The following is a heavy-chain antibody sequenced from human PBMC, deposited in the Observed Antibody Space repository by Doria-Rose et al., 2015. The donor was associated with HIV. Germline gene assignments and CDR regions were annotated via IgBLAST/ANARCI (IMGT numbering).Heavy chain of an antibody. CDR3: ARDPNSYASSGYYYDY. D-gene: IGHD3-22*01. V-gene: IGHV1-69*11. Sequence: GRIIPILGATNYAQNFQDRVTISADESTATAYMELSSLRSEDTALYYCARDPNSYASSGYYYDYWGQGTLVTVSS. CDR2: IIPILGAT. J-gene: IGHJ4*02.